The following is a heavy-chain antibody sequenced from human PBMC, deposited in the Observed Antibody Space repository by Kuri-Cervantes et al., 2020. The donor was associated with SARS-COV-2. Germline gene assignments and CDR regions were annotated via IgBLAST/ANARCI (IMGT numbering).Heavy chain of an antibody. J-gene: IGHJ6*02. CDR1: GGSISSSSYY. V-gene: IGHV4-39*01. Sequence: SETLSLTCTVSGGSISSSSYYWGWIRQPPGKGLEWIGSIYYSGSTYHNPSLKSRVTISVDTSKNQFSLKLSSVTAADTAVYYCACGGPTWDVWGQGTTVTVSS. CDR2: IYYSGST. D-gene: IGHD2-21*01. CDR3: ACGGPTWDV.